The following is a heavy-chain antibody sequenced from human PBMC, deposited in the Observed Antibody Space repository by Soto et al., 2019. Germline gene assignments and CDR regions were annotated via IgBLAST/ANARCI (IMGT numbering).Heavy chain of an antibody. CDR1: GDSVSSSSAA. CDR2: TYYRSNWFK. V-gene: IGHV6-1*01. Sequence: PSHTLSLTCAISGDSVSSSSAAWNWIRQSPSRGLEWLGRTYYRSNWFKDYAVSVKSRITINPDTSKNQFSLQMNSVTPEDTAVYSCARYSSSSGCLDPWGQGILGTVSS. J-gene: IGHJ5*02. CDR3: ARYSSSSGCLDP. D-gene: IGHD6-6*01.